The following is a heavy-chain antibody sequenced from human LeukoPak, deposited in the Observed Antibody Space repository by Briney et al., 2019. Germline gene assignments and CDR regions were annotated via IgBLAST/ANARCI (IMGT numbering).Heavy chain of an antibody. V-gene: IGHV1-8*01. J-gene: IGHJ5*02. CDR2: MNPNSGNT. D-gene: IGHD6-13*01. CDR3: ARGVAAAGTGWFDP. CDR1: GYTFTSYD. Sequence: GASVKVSCKASGYTFTSYDINWVRQATGQGLEWMGWMNPNSGNTGYAQKFQGRVTMTRDTSISTAYMELSRLRSDDTAVYYCARGVAAAGTGWFDPWGQGTLVTVSS.